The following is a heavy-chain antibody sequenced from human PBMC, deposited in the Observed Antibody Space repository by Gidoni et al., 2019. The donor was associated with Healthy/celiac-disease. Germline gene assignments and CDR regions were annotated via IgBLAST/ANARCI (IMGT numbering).Heavy chain of an antibody. V-gene: IGHV2-5*02. D-gene: IGHD6-13*01. CDR1: GFSLRTSGVG. CDR2: IYWDDDK. Sequence: QITLKESGPTLVKPPQTLTLTCTFSGFSLRTSGVGVGWIRQPPGKALEWLALIYWDDDKRYSPSLKSRLTITKDTSKNQVVLTMTNMDPVDTATYYCAHSLFDSSSWINWFDPWGQGTLVTVSS. J-gene: IGHJ5*02. CDR3: AHSLFDSSSWINWFDP.